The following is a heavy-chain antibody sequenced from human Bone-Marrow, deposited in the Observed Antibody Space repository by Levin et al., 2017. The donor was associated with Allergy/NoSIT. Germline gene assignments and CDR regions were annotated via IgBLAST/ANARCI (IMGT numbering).Heavy chain of an antibody. CDR1: GFTFGTYW. CDR2: INEDGSTT. V-gene: IGHV3-74*01. D-gene: IGHD2-21*01. J-gene: IGHJ4*02. CDR3: AKDLSGGEDF. Sequence: RSGGSLRLSCAASGFTFGTYWMHWVRQAPGKGLVWVSRINEDGSTTTYADSVKGRFTISRDNAKNTLYLQMNSLRAEDTAVYYCAKDLSGGEDFWGQGTLVTVSS.